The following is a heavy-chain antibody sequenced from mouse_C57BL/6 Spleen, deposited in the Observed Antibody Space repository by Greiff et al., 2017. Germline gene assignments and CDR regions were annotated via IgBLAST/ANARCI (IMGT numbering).Heavy chain of an antibody. CDR1: GYTFTSYW. Sequence: VQLQESGAELVKPGASVKMSCKASGYTFTSYWITWVKQRPGQGLEWIGDIYPGSGSTNYNEKLQSKATLTVDTSSSTAYMQLSSLTSEDSAVYYCARWTTVVALYAMDYWGQGTSVTVSS. V-gene: IGHV1-55*01. D-gene: IGHD1-1*01. CDR3: ARWTTVVALYAMDY. J-gene: IGHJ4*01. CDR2: IYPGSGST.